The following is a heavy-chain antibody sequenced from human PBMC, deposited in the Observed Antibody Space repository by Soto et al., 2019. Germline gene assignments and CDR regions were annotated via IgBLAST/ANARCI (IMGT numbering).Heavy chain of an antibody. Sequence: QVQLQESGPGLVKPSETLSLTCTVSGGSISSYYWSWIRHPPGKGLEWIGYIYYSGSTNYNPSLKSRVTISVDTSKNQFSLKLSSVTAADTAVYYCARDRGGWNDVNWFDPWGQGTLVTVSS. J-gene: IGHJ5*02. CDR3: ARDRGGWNDVNWFDP. D-gene: IGHD1-1*01. V-gene: IGHV4-59*01. CDR2: IYYSGST. CDR1: GGSISSYY.